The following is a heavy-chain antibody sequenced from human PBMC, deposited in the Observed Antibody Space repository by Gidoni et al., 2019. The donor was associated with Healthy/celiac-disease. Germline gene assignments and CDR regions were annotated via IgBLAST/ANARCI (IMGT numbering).Heavy chain of an antibody. CDR1: GFTFRSYA. J-gene: IGHJ4*02. V-gene: IGHV3-30*01. Sequence: QVQLVESGGGVVQPGRSLRLSCAASGFTFRSYAMHWVRQAPGKGLEWVAVISYDGSNKYYADSVKGRFTISRDNSKNTLYLQMNSLRAEDTAVYYCARDDYYDSSGYQAYWGQGTLVTVSS. CDR2: ISYDGSNK. D-gene: IGHD3-22*01. CDR3: ARDDYYDSSGYQAY.